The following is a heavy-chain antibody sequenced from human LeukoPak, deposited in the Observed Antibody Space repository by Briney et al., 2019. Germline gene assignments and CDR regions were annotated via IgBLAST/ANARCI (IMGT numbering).Heavy chain of an antibody. CDR2: IWYDGSNK. CDR1: GFTFSSYS. CDR3: ARSPYYDTPWGDY. D-gene: IGHD3-22*01. Sequence: GGSLRLSCAASGFTFSSYSMNWVRQAPGKGLEWVAVIWYDGSNKYYADSVKGRFTISRDNSKNTLYLQMNSLRAEDTAVYYCARSPYYDTPWGDYWGQGTLVSVSS. J-gene: IGHJ4*02. V-gene: IGHV3-33*08.